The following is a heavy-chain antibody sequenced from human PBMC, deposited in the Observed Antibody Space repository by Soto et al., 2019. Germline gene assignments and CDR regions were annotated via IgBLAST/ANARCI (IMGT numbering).Heavy chain of an antibody. Sequence: GGSLRLSCAASGFNFDDAWMSWVRQAPGKGLEWVGRIKSQTDGGTTDNAAPVNGRFTISREDSKNTLFLQMNSLKTEDTAVYYCTTVSGFSFDYWGQGTLVTVSS. J-gene: IGHJ4*02. D-gene: IGHD5-12*01. CDR1: GFNFDDAW. CDR2: IKSQTDGGTT. CDR3: TTVSGFSFDY. V-gene: IGHV3-15*01.